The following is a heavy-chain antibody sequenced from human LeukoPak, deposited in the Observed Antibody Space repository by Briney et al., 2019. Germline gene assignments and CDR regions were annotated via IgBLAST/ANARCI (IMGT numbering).Heavy chain of an antibody. V-gene: IGHV1-2*02. CDR1: GYTFTGYY. D-gene: IGHD5-18*01. CDR3: ARDGSGYSYGYEDY. CDR2: INPNSGGT. Sequence: ASVKVSCKASGYTFTGYYMLWVRQAPGQGLEWMGWINPNSGGTNYAQKFQGRVTMTRDTSISTAYMELSRLRSDDTAVYYCARDGSGYSYGYEDYWGQGTLVTVSS. J-gene: IGHJ4*02.